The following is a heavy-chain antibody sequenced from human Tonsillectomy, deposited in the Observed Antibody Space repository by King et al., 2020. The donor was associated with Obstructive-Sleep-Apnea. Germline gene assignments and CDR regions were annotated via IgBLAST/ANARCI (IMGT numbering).Heavy chain of an antibody. V-gene: IGHV3-48*01. CDR3: ATGGPDAFDF. J-gene: IGHJ3*01. CDR1: GITFSSYS. D-gene: IGHD3-16*01. CDR2: ISSSTSTI. Sequence: QLVQSGGGLVQPGGSLRLSCAASGITFSSYSMNWVRQALGKGLEWVSYISSSTSTIYYADSVKGRFTISRDKAKNSLYLQMNSLRAEDTAVYYCATGGPDAFDFWGRGTMVTVSS.